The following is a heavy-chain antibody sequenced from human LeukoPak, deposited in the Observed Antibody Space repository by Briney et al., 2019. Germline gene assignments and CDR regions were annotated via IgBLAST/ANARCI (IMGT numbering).Heavy chain of an antibody. CDR1: GGSFSGYY. CDR2: INHSGST. D-gene: IGHD2-2*01. J-gene: IGHJ5*02. CDR3: ASVSSTSASYNWFDP. Sequence: PSETLSLTCAVYGGSFSGYYWSWIRQPPGKGLEWIGEINHSGSTNYNPSLKSRVTMSVDTSMNQFSLKLSSVTAADTAVYYCASVSSTSASYNWFDPWGQGTLVTVSS. V-gene: IGHV4-34*01.